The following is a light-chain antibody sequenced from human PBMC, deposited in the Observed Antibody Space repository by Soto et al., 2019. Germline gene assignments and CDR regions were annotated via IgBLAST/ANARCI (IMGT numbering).Light chain of an antibody. CDR3: QQSYSTLWT. CDR1: QTISAY. J-gene: IGKJ1*01. Sequence: DIQMTQSPSSLSASVGDRITITCRASQTISAYLNWYQQKPGKAPKLLISGASSLQGGVPSRFSGSGSGTDFTLTISRLQPEDFATYYCQQSYSTLWTFGQGTKVEIK. V-gene: IGKV1-39*01. CDR2: GAS.